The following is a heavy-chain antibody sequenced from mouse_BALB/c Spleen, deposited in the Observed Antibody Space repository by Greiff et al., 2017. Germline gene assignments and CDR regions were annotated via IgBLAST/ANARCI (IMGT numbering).Heavy chain of an antibody. V-gene: IGHV2-9*02. D-gene: IGHD2-14*01. CDR3: ARDRYRYDEGFAY. J-gene: IGHJ3*01. CDR2: IWAGGST. Sequence: QVQLKESGPGLVAPSQSLSITCTVSGFSLTSYGVHWVRQPPGKGLEWLGVIWAGGSTNYNSALMSRLSISKDNSKSQVFLKMNSLQTDDTAMYYCARDRYRYDEGFAYWGQGTLVTVSA. CDR1: GFSLTSYG.